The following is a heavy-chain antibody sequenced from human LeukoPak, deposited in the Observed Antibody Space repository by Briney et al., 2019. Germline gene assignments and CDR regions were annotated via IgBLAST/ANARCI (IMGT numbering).Heavy chain of an antibody. V-gene: IGHV3-11*06. J-gene: IGHJ4*02. CDR2: ISSSSSYT. CDR3: ARTRAVADRSYDY. Sequence: GGSLRLSCAASGFTFSDYYMSWIRQAPGKGLEWVSYISSSSSYTNYADSVKGRFTISRDNAKNSLYLQMNSLRAEDTAVYYCARTRAVADRSYDYWGQGTLVTVSS. D-gene: IGHD6-19*01. CDR1: GFTFSDYY.